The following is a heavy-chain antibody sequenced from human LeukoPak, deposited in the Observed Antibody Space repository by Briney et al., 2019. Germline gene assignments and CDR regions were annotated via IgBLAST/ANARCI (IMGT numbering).Heavy chain of an antibody. V-gene: IGHV4-59*01. CDR3: ARNGRVRAFDY. Sequence: PSQTLSLTCTVSGGSISSYYWSWIRQPPGKGLEWIGYIYYSGSTNYNPSLKSRVTISVDTSKNQFSLKLRSVTAADTAVYYCARNGRVRAFDYWGQGTLVTVSS. J-gene: IGHJ4*02. D-gene: IGHD2-8*01. CDR2: IYYSGST. CDR1: GGSISSYY.